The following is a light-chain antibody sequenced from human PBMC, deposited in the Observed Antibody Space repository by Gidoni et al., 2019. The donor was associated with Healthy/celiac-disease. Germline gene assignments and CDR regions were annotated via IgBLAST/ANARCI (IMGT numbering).Light chain of an antibody. CDR1: SSDVGGYNY. Sequence: KSITISCTGTSSDVGGYNYVSWYQQHPGKAPKLMFYEVSNRPSGVSNLFSGSQSGNTASLTISGLQAEDEADYYCSSYTSSSTLVFGGGTKLTVL. J-gene: IGLJ2*01. V-gene: IGLV2-14*01. CDR3: SSYTSSSTLV. CDR2: EVS.